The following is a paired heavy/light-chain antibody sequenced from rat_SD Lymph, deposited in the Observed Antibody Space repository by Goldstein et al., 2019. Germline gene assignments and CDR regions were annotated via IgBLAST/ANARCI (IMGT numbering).Heavy chain of an antibody. J-gene: IGHJ2*01. CDR1: GYTFTSYD. CDR2: INTGSGGT. D-gene: IGHD5-1*01. V-gene: IGHV1-57*01. CDR3: ARLRWELDYFDY. Sequence: QVQLQQSGAELAKPGSSVKISCKASGYTFTSYDISWIKQTTGQGLEYIGYINTGSGGTYYNEKFKGKATLTVDKSSSTAFMQLSSLTPEDTAVYYCARLRWELDYFDYWGQGVMVTVSS.
Light chain of an antibody. V-gene: IGKV12S34*01. CDR3: QQYYNYPNT. CDR2: NAN. CDR1: EDIYNG. J-gene: IGKJ2-1*01. Sequence: DIQMTQSPASLSASLGETVTIECRASEDIYNGLAWYQQKPGKSPQLLIYNANSLHTGVPSRFSGSGSGTQYSLKINSLQSEDVASYFCQQYYNYPNTFGAGTKLELK.